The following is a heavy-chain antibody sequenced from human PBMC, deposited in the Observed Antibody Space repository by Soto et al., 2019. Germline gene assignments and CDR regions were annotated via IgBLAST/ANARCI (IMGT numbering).Heavy chain of an antibody. CDR1: GYTFTSYA. Sequence: ASVKVSCKASGYTFTSYAMHWVRQAPGQRLEWMGWINAGNGNTKYSQKFQGRVTVTRDTSASTAYMELSSLRSEDTAVYYCARAHSSGWSVRYFDYWGQGTLVTVSS. CDR2: INAGNGNT. CDR3: ARAHSSGWSVRYFDY. D-gene: IGHD6-19*01. J-gene: IGHJ4*02. V-gene: IGHV1-3*01.